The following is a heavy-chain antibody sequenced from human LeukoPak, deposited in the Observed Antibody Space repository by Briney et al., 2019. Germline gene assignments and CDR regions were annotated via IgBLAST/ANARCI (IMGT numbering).Heavy chain of an antibody. J-gene: IGHJ4*02. CDR1: GYTFTGYY. Sequence: ASVKVSCKASGYTFTGYYMHWVRQAPGQGLEWMGWINPNSGGTNYAQTFQGRVTMTRDTSINTAYMDLSSLRSGDTAVYYCAREGSYCVGGDCYSFDFRGQGTLITVSS. D-gene: IGHD2-21*02. CDR3: AREGSYCVGGDCYSFDF. CDR2: INPNSGGT. V-gene: IGHV1-2*02.